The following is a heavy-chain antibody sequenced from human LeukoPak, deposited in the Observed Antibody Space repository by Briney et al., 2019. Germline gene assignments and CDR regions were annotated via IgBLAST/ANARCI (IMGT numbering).Heavy chain of an antibody. CDR3: ARVRYDSGWYDY. CDR1: GFTFSAYA. CDR2: ITTGGSSI. Sequence: GGSLRLSCAASGFTFSAYAMAWVRQAPGKGLECVSHITTGGSSIFYADFVKGRFTISRDNVKNSLYLRMNSLRAEDAAVYYCARVRYDSGWYDYWGQGALVTVSS. J-gene: IGHJ4*02. V-gene: IGHV3-48*03. D-gene: IGHD6-19*01.